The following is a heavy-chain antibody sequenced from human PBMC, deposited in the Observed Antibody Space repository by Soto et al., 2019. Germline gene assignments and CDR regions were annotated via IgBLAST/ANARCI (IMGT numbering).Heavy chain of an antibody. D-gene: IGHD5-12*01. CDR1: GGSFSGYY. CDR2: INHSGNT. Sequence: QVQLQQWGAGLLKPSETLSLTCAVYGGSFSGYYWSWIRQPPGKGLEWIGEINHSGNTNYNPSLKSRVTISVDTSKNQFSLKLSSVTAADTAVYYCARGGWLRSSFDYWGQGTLVTVSS. J-gene: IGHJ4*02. V-gene: IGHV4-34*01. CDR3: ARGGWLRSSFDY.